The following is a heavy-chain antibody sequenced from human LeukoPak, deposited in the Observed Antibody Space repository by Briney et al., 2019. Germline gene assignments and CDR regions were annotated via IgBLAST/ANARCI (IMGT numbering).Heavy chain of an antibody. D-gene: IGHD6-6*01. Sequence: GRSLRLSCAASGFTFSSYGMHWVRQAPGKGPEWLAVISYDGSNKYYADSVEGRFTISRDNSKNMLYLQMNSLRAEDTAVFYCARDPYSSSSVFFYYYMNVWGKGTTVTVSS. V-gene: IGHV3-30*03. CDR1: GFTFSSYG. CDR3: ARDPYSSSSVFFYYYMNV. CDR2: ISYDGSNK. J-gene: IGHJ6*03.